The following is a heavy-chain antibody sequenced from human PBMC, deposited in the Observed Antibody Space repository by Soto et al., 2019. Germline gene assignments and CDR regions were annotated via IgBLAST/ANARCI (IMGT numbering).Heavy chain of an antibody. J-gene: IGHJ4*02. D-gene: IGHD5-12*01. V-gene: IGHV3-21*02. CDR1: GFTFSTCS. Sequence: EVQLVESGGGLVKPGGSLRLSCAASGFTFSTCSMNWVRQAPGKGLGWVSSISSSSSNIYYADSVKGRFTISRDNAKNSLYLQMNSQRADDTAVDYCARDNGYDAATLDYWGQGTLVTVSS. CDR2: ISSSSSNI. CDR3: ARDNGYDAATLDY.